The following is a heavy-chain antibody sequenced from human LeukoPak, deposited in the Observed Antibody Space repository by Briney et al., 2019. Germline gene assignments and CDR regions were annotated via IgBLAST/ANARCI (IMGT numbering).Heavy chain of an antibody. CDR2: ISSSGGNT. Sequence: PGGSLRLSCAASGFTFSSYAMSWVRQAPGKGLEWVSAISSSGGNTYYADSVKGRFTISRDNSKNTLYLQMNSLRAEDTAVYCCAKGGSDYDDHGYSFDYWGQGALVTVSS. D-gene: IGHD1-26*01. V-gene: IGHV3-23*01. CDR1: GFTFSSYA. J-gene: IGHJ4*02. CDR3: AKGGSDYDDHGYSFDY.